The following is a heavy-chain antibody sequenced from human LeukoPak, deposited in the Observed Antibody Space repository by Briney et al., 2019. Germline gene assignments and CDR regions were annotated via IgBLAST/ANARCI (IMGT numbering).Heavy chain of an antibody. CDR1: GFTFSNNG. CDR2: ISGSGSST. Sequence: GGSLRHSCAASGFTFSNNGMSWVRQARGKGLEWVSTISGSGSSTYYADSVKGRFTISRDNSKNTLYLQMNSLRAEDTAVYHCAKGGFGYLDYWGQGTLVTVSS. D-gene: IGHD3-3*01. J-gene: IGHJ4*02. V-gene: IGHV3-23*01. CDR3: AKGGFGYLDY.